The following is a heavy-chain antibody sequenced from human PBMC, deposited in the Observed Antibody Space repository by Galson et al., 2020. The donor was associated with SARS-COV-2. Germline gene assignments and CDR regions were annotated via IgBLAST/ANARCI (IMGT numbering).Heavy chain of an antibody. CDR1: GFTFDDYA. V-gene: IGHV3-9*01. Sequence: SLKISCAASGFTFDDYAMHWVRQAPGKGLEWVSGISWNSGSIGYADSVKGRFTISRDNAKNSLYLQMNSLRAEDTALYYCAAQPMYSGSLHWGQGTLVTVSS. D-gene: IGHD1-26*01. CDR3: AAQPMYSGSLH. CDR2: ISWNSGSI. J-gene: IGHJ4*02.